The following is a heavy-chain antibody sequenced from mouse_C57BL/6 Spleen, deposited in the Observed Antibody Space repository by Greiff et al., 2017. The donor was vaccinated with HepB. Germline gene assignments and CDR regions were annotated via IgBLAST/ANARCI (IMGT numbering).Heavy chain of an antibody. J-gene: IGHJ2*01. Sequence: VKLVESGAELVRPGASVTLSCKASGYTFTDYEMHWVKQTPVHGLEWIGAIDPETGGTAYNQKFKGKAILTADKSSSTAYMELRSLTSEASAVYYCTKFSIYDGYYLRYFDYWGQGTTLTVSS. V-gene: IGHV1-15*01. D-gene: IGHD2-3*01. CDR1: GYTFTDYE. CDR2: IDPETGGT. CDR3: TKFSIYDGYYLRYFDY.